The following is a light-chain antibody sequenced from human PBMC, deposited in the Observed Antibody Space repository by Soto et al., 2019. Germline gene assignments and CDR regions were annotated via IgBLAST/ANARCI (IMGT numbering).Light chain of an antibody. CDR1: QSVSSNY. CDR3: QQYGSSPPNLT. V-gene: IGKV3-20*01. J-gene: IGKJ3*01. CDR2: GAS. Sequence: ELVLTQSPGTLSLSPGERATLSCRASQSVSSNYLAWYQQRPGQAPRLLILGASYRATGIPDRFSGSGSGAYFTLTISRLEPEDFAVYYCQQYGSSPPNLTFGPGTKVDSK.